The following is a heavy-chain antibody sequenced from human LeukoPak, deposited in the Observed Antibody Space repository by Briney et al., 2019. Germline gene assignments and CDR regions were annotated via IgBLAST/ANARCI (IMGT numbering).Heavy chain of an antibody. J-gene: IGHJ5*02. Sequence: SETLSLTCTVSGGSINSYYWSWIRQPPGKGLEWIGYIYYSGSTNYNPSLKSRVTISVDTSKNQFSLKLSSVTAAGTAVYYCARVRAGWFDPWGQGTLVTVSS. V-gene: IGHV4-59*01. CDR1: GGSINSYY. CDR3: ARVRAGWFDP. CDR2: IYYSGST. D-gene: IGHD6-19*01.